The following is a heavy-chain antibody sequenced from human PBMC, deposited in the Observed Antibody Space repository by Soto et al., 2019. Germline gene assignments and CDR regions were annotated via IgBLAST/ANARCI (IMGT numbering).Heavy chain of an antibody. D-gene: IGHD6-19*01. CDR1: GGSINGHY. CDR3: ARGGWYINY. Sequence: QVQLQESGPGLVKPSETLSLTCTVSGGSINGHYWSWFRQSPGKGLEWIGYIYYSGRIDYNPSLKSRVTMSVDTSRNQFSLKLTSVSAADTAVYYCARGGWYINYWGQGIMVTVSS. V-gene: IGHV4-59*11. CDR2: IYYSGRI. J-gene: IGHJ4*02.